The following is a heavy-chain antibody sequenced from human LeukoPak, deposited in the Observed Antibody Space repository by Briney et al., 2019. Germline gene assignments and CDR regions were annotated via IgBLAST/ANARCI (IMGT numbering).Heavy chain of an antibody. D-gene: IGHD2-2*01. CDR1: GFTFDDYG. CDR2: ISSSSSYI. CDR3: ARDRCSSTSCYGWFDP. V-gene: IGHV3-21*01. Sequence: PGGSLRLSCAASGFTFDDYGMSWVRQAPGKGLEWVSSISSSSSYIYYADSVKGRFTISRDNAKNSLYLQMNSLRAEDTAVYYCARDRCSSTSCYGWFDPWGQGTLVTVSS. J-gene: IGHJ5*02.